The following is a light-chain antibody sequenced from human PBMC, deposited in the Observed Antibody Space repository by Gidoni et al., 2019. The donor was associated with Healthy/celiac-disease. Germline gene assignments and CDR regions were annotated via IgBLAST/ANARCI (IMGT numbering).Light chain of an antibody. Sequence: DIQMTQPPSSLSASVGDRVTIPCRASQSISSYLNWYQQKPGKAPKLLIYAASSLQSGVPSRFSGSGSGTDFTLTISSLQPEDFATYYCQQSDNTPRTFGQGTKLEIK. CDR3: QQSDNTPRT. CDR1: QSISSY. V-gene: IGKV1-39*01. CDR2: AAS. J-gene: IGKJ2*01.